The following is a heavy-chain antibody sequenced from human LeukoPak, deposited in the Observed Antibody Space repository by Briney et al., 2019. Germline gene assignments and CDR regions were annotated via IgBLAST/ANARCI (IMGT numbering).Heavy chain of an antibody. CDR1: GGSFSGYY. CDR3: ARGQVVFRAAAGLRFDP. Sequence: SGTLSLTCAVYGGSFSGYYWSWIRQPPGKGLEWTGEINHSGSTNYNPSLKGRVTISVDTSKNQFSLKLSSVTAADTAVYYCARGQVVFRAAAGLRFDPWGQGTLVTVSS. CDR2: INHSGST. J-gene: IGHJ5*02. D-gene: IGHD6-13*01. V-gene: IGHV4-34*01.